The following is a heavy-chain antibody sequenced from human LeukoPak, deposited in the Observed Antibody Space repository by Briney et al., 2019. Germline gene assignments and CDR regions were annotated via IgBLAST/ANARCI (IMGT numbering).Heavy chain of an antibody. D-gene: IGHD3-10*01. V-gene: IGHV5-51*01. CDR2: IYPGDSDT. CDR1: GYSFTTYW. Sequence: GESLKISCEASGYSFTTYWIGWVRQMPGKGLEWVGIIYPGDSDTRYSPSFQGQVTISADKSTSTAYLQWSSLKASDSAMYYCARQHGSGSYYSRAIDYWGQGTLVTVSS. J-gene: IGHJ4*02. CDR3: ARQHGSGSYYSRAIDY.